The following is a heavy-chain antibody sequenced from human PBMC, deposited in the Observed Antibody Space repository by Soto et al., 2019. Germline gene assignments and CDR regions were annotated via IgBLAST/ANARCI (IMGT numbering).Heavy chain of an antibody. CDR2: ISGDGSNQ. CDR3: ARDSPPLVLIYYTGMDV. V-gene: IGHV3-30-3*01. J-gene: IGHJ6*02. Sequence: PGGSLRLSCAASGFTFSGYALHWVRQAPGKGLEWVAFISGDGSNQYYADSVKGRFTISRDNSKNTLYLQMNSLRAEDTAVYYCARDSPPLVLIYYTGMDVWGQGTTGTVSS. D-gene: IGHD3-9*01. CDR1: GFTFSGYA.